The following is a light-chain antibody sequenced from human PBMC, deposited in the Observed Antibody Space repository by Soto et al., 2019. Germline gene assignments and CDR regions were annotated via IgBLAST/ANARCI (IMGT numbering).Light chain of an antibody. CDR2: GAS. J-gene: IGKJ2*01. CDR1: QSVSSSY. Sequence: EIVLTQSPGTLSLSPGERATLSCRASQSVSSSYLAWYQQKPGQAPRLLIYGASSRATGIPDRSSGSGSGTDVTLTISRLEPEDFAVSSCQQYGSSRTEYTFGRGPSWRSN. CDR3: QQYGSSRTEYT. V-gene: IGKV3-20*01.